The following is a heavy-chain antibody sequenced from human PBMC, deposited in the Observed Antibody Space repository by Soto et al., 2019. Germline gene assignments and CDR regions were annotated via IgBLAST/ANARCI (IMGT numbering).Heavy chain of an antibody. CDR3: ARSGNYDYVWGSYRHKSLFDY. CDR1: GGSFSGYY. CDR2: INHSGST. V-gene: IGHV4-34*01. Sequence: QVQLQQWGAGLLKPSETLSLTCAVYGGSFSGYYWSWIRQPPGKGLEWIGEINHSGSTNYNPSLKSRVTISVDTSKNQFSLKLSSVTAADTAVYYCARSGNYDYVWGSYRHKSLFDYWGQGTLVTVSS. D-gene: IGHD3-16*02. J-gene: IGHJ4*02.